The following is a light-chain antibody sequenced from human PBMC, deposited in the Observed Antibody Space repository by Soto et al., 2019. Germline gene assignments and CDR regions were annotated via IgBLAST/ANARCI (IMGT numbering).Light chain of an antibody. Sequence: QSALTQPASVSGSPGQSITISCTGTNSDVGGYNFVSWHQQHPGKAPKLMIYEVTNRPSGVSNRFSGSKSGNTASLTISGLQAEDEADYYCSSYTSISTVIFGGGTQLTVL. CDR1: NSDVGGYNF. CDR3: SSYTSISTVI. J-gene: IGLJ2*01. CDR2: EVT. V-gene: IGLV2-14*01.